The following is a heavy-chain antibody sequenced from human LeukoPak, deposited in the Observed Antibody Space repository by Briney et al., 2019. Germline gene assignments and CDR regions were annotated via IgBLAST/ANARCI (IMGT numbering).Heavy chain of an antibody. CDR3: ARENFYDPRGYFHL. V-gene: IGHV4-30-4*01. CDR2: IYYSGST. D-gene: IGHD3-3*01. CDR1: GASINADDFF. J-gene: IGHJ2*01. Sequence: SQTLSLTCSVSGASINADDFFCGWIREPPGKGLEWIGNIYYSGSTYYNPSLERRISIPMDASKTQFSLKLNSVPAADTAVYFCARENFYDPRGYFHLWGRGTLVSVSS.